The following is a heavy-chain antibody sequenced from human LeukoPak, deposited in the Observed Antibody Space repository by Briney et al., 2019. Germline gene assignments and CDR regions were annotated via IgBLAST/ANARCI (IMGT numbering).Heavy chain of an antibody. Sequence: ASVKVSCKASGGTFSSYGISWVRQAPGQGLEWMGWISVYNGNTNYAQKLQGRVTMTTDTSTSTAYMELRSLRSDDTAVYYCARDLDHRYCSSTSCRNWFDPWGQGTLVTVSS. CDR2: ISVYNGNT. J-gene: IGHJ5*02. D-gene: IGHD2-2*01. V-gene: IGHV1-18*01. CDR1: GGTFSSYG. CDR3: ARDLDHRYCSSTSCRNWFDP.